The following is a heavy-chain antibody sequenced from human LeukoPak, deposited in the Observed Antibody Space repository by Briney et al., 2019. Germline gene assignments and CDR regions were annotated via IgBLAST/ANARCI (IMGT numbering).Heavy chain of an antibody. V-gene: IGHV1-69*13. CDR2: IIPIFGTA. J-gene: IGHJ4*02. D-gene: IGHD2-2*01. CDR1: GGTFSSYA. CDR3: ARASPDCSSTSCYPRLHDY. Sequence: SVKVSCKASGGTFSSYAISWVRQAPGQGLEWMGGIIPIFGTANYAQKFQGRVMITADESTSTAYMELSSLRSEDTAVYYCARASPDCSSTSCYPRLHDYWGQGTLVTVSS.